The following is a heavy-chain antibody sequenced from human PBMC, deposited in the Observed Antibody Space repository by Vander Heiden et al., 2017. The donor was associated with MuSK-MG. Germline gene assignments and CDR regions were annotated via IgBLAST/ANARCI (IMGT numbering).Heavy chain of an antibody. Sequence: QVQLQESGPGLVKPSETLSLTCTVSGYSISSGFHWGWIRQPPGKGLEWIGNMYPNGTTYQNPSFRSRVTISVDTSKNHFSLKLDSVTAADTAVYYCARWGSGTSFGNWGQGTLVTVSS. CDR3: ARWGSGTSFGN. D-gene: IGHD3-10*01. V-gene: IGHV4-38-2*02. CDR2: MYPNGTT. J-gene: IGHJ4*02. CDR1: GYSISSGFH.